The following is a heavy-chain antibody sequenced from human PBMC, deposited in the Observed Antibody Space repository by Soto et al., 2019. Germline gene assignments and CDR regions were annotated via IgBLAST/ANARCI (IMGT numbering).Heavy chain of an antibody. CDR2: IYHTGRT. D-gene: IGHD3-3*01. CDR1: VDSISTYY. CDR3: ARDFAYFDS. V-gene: IGHV4-59*01. Sequence: SLTCTVSVDSISTYYWSWIRQPPGKGLQWIGYIYHTGRTSYNPSLKSRVSISMDTSKNQFSLNLDSVTAADTAVYFCARDFAYFDSWGQGTLVTVSS. J-gene: IGHJ4*02.